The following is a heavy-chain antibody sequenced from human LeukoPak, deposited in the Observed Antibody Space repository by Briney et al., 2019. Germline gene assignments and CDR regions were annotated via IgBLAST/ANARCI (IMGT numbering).Heavy chain of an antibody. D-gene: IGHD3-10*01. CDR2: IYYSGST. CDR1: GGSISSYY. Sequence: PSETLSLTCTVSGGSISSYYWTWIRQPPGKGLEWIGYIYYSGSTNYNPSLKSRVTISVDTSKNQFSLKLSSVTAADTAVYYCATMVRGTHMYYFDYWGQGTLVTVSS. J-gene: IGHJ4*02. CDR3: ATMVRGTHMYYFDY. V-gene: IGHV4-59*01.